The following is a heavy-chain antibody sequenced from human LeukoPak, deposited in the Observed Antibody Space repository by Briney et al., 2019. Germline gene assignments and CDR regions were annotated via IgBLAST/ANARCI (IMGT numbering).Heavy chain of an antibody. J-gene: IGHJ6*03. CDR1: GYTFTGYY. CDR3: ASYPAGAAAGRPPDHRFRDYYYMDV. D-gene: IGHD6-13*01. V-gene: IGHV1-2*02. Sequence: ASVKVSCKASGYTFTGYYMHWVRQAPGQGLEWMGWINPNSGGTNYAQKFQGRVTMTRDTSISTAYMELSRLRSDDTAVYYCASYPAGAAAGRPPDHRFRDYYYMDVWGKGTTVTVSS. CDR2: INPNSGGT.